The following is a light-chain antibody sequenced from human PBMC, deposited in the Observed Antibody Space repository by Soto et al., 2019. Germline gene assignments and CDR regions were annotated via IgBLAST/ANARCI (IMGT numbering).Light chain of an antibody. CDR2: EVS. CDR1: SSDVGGYNY. CDR3: SSYTSSSTLV. Sequence: QSALTQPASVSGSPGQSITISCTGTSSDVGGYNYVSWYQQHPGKAPKLMIYEVSNRPSGVSNRFSGSKSGNTASLTISGLQAEAEADYYCSSYTSSSTLVFGGGT. J-gene: IGLJ2*01. V-gene: IGLV2-14*01.